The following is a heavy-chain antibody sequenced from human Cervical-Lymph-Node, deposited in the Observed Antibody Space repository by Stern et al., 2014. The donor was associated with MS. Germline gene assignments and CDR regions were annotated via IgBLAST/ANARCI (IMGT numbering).Heavy chain of an antibody. V-gene: IGHV5-51*01. Sequence: VQLGQSGAEVKKPGESLKISCKGSGYNFASYWIGWVRQVPGKGLEWMGIIYPDDSAPRYTPSFQGQVTMSADKSIGTAYLQWSSLKASDTAFYFCARKGTYGLDYWGQGALVTVSS. CDR2: IYPDDSAP. CDR3: ARKGTYGLDY. CDR1: GYNFASYW. D-gene: IGHD3-10*01. J-gene: IGHJ4*02.